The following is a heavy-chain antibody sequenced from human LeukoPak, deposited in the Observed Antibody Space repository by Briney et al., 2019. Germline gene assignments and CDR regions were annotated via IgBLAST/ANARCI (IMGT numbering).Heavy chain of an antibody. CDR3: ARVPTGYSSSWSPGNWFDP. Sequence: PGGSLRLSCAASGFTFSSYWMHWVRQAPGKGLVWVSRINSDGSSTSYADSVKGRFTISRDNAKNTLYLQMNSLRAEDTAVYYCARVPTGYSSSWSPGNWFDPWGQGTLVTVSS. V-gene: IGHV3-74*01. D-gene: IGHD6-13*01. J-gene: IGHJ5*02. CDR1: GFTFSSYW. CDR2: INSDGSST.